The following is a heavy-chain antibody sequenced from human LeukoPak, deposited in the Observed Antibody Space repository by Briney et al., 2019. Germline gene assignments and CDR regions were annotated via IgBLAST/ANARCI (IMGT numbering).Heavy chain of an antibody. CDR3: ARDSRTAMGASPSD. CDR2: IYSGGST. D-gene: IGHD5-18*01. CDR1: GFTVSSNY. V-gene: IGHV3-66*02. J-gene: IGHJ4*02. Sequence: PGGSLRLSCAASGFTVSSNYMSWVRQAPGKGLEWVSVIYSGGSTYYADSVEGRFTISRDNSKNTLYLQMNSLRAEDTAVYYCARDSRTAMGASPSDWGQGTLVTVSS.